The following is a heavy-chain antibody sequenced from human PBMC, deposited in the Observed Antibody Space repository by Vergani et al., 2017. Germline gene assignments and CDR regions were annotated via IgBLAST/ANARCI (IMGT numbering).Heavy chain of an antibody. CDR1: GFTFSIYW. CDR3: AASEGHGY. J-gene: IGHJ4*02. Sequence: EVQLVESGGGLVQPGGSLRLSCAASGFTFSIYWMSWVREAPGKGLEWVANIKQDGSEKYYVDSVKGRLPISRDKAKNSLYLQMNSLRAEDTAVYYCAASEGHGYWGQGTLVTVSS. V-gene: IGHV3-7*03. CDR2: IKQDGSEK.